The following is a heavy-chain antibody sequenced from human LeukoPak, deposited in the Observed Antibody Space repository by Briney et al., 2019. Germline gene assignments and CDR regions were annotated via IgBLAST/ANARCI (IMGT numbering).Heavy chain of an antibody. CDR3: ARVSYSSGWD. CDR1: VGSFSGYY. J-gene: IGHJ4*02. D-gene: IGHD6-19*01. CDR2: INHSGST. V-gene: IGHV4-34*01. Sequence: PSETLSLTCAVYVGSFSGYYWSWIRQPPGKGLEWIGEINHSGSTNYNPSLKSRVTISVDTSKNQFSLKLSSVTAADTAVYYCARVSYSSGWDWGQGTLVTVSS.